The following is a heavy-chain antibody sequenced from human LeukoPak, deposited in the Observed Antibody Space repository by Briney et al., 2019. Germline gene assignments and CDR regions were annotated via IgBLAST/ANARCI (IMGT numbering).Heavy chain of an antibody. V-gene: IGHV1-3*01. Sequence: ASVKVSCKASGYTFTSYAMHWVRQARGQRLEWMGWINAGNGNTKYSQKFQGRVTITRDTSASTAYMELSSLRSEDTAVYYCARDERWLQYDYWGQGTLATVSS. D-gene: IGHD5-24*01. J-gene: IGHJ4*02. CDR2: INAGNGNT. CDR1: GYTFTSYA. CDR3: ARDERWLQYDY.